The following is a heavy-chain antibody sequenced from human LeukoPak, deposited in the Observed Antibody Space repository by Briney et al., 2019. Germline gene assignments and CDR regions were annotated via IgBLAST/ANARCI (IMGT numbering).Heavy chain of an antibody. CDR2: ISSSSSYI. V-gene: IGHV3-21*01. CDR3: ARELLWFGESIGGGFDP. Sequence: GGSLRLSCAASGFTFSSYSMNWVRPAPGKGLEWVSSISSSSSYIYYADSVKGRFTISRDNAKNSLYLQMNSLRAEDTAVYYCARELLWFGESIGGGFDPWGQGTLVTVSS. CDR1: GFTFSSYS. D-gene: IGHD3-10*01. J-gene: IGHJ5*02.